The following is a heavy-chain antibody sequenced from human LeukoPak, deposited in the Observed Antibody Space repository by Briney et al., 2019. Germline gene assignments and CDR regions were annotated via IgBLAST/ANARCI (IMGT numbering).Heavy chain of an antibody. CDR1: GFTFSSYW. D-gene: IGHD5-24*01. Sequence: GGSLRLSCAASGFTFSSYWMHWVRQAPGKGLVWVSRISPDGSTTGHADSVKGRFTISRDNAKNSLYLQMNSLRAEDTAIYYCTRVGYIDEGIDYWGQGTLVTVSS. V-gene: IGHV3-74*01. CDR2: ISPDGSTT. CDR3: TRVGYIDEGIDY. J-gene: IGHJ4*02.